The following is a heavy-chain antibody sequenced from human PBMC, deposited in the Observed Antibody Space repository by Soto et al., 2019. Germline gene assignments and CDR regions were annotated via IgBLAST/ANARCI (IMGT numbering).Heavy chain of an antibody. Sequence: SVKISTEASGYTFTYRYLHWVRQAPGQVLEWMGWITPFNGNTNYAQKFQDRVTITRDRPMSTAYMELSSLRSEDTAMYYCARATSRYYYGGEGAFDIWGQGTMVTRLL. D-gene: IGHD3-10*01. V-gene: IGHV1-45*02. J-gene: IGHJ3*02. CDR2: ITPFNGNT. CDR1: GYTFTYRY. CDR3: ARATSRYYYGGEGAFDI.